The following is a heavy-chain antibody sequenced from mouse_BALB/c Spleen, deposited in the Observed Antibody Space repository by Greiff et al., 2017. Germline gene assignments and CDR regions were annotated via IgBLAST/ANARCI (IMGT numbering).Heavy chain of an antibody. CDR1: GFTFSSYA. CDR3: ARGIYYDYDGEAWFAY. J-gene: IGHJ3*01. Sequence: EVKLMESGGGLVKPGGSLKLSCAASGFTFSSYAMSWVRQTPEKRLEWVASISSGGSTYYPDSVKGRFTISRDNARNILYLQMSSLRSEDTAMYYCARGIYYDYDGEAWFAYWGQGTLVTVSA. V-gene: IGHV5-6-5*01. D-gene: IGHD2-4*01. CDR2: ISSGGST.